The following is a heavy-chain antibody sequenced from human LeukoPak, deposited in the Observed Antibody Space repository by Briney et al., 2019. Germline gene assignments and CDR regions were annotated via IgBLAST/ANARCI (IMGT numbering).Heavy chain of an antibody. D-gene: IGHD1-26*01. J-gene: IGHJ4*02. CDR1: GFTFSDYY. V-gene: IGHV3-7*01. CDR3: ARDSGSYSY. Sequence: GGSLRLSCAASGFTFSDYYMSWVRQAPGKGLEWVANIKQDGSEKYCVDSVKGRFTISRDNAKNSLYLQMNSLRAEDTAVYYCARDSGSYSYWGQGTLVTVSS. CDR2: IKQDGSEK.